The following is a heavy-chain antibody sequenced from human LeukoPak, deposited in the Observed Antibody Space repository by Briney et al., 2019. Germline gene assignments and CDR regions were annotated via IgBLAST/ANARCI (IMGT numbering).Heavy chain of an antibody. V-gene: IGHV4-38-2*02. D-gene: IGHD6-13*01. Sequence: PSETLSLICTVSGYSISTGYYWGWVRQTPGKGLEWLGTVFHTVATYYNPPLRSRVTISVDTSKNQFSLKLNSVTAADTAVYYCAGSSNWLPFDPWGQGALVTVSS. J-gene: IGHJ5*02. CDR2: VFHTVAT. CDR1: GYSISTGYY. CDR3: AGSSNWLPFDP.